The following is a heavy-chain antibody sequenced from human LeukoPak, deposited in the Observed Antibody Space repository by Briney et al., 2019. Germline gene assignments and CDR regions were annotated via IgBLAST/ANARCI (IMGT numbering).Heavy chain of an antibody. CDR1: GYTFTSYG. CDR3: ARDEREISNYYYYMDV. CDR2: ISAYNGNT. Sequence: GASVKVSCKASGYTFTSYGISWVRQAPGQGLEWMGWISAYNGNTNYAQKLQGRVTMTTDTSTSTAYMELRSLRSDDTAVYYCARDEREISNYYYYMDVWGKGTTVTVSS. J-gene: IGHJ6*03. D-gene: IGHD5-24*01. V-gene: IGHV1-18*01.